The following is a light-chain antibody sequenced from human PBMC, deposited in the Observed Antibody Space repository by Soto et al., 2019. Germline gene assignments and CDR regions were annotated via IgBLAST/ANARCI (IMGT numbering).Light chain of an antibody. Sequence: QSALTQPPSASGSPGQSVTISCTGTSSDVGAYNYVSWYQQYPGKAPKLMIYEVSKRPSGVPDRFSGSKSGKTASLTVSGLQPEDEADYYCTSYAGSNIWVFGEGTKLTVL. CDR2: EVS. V-gene: IGLV2-8*01. J-gene: IGLJ3*02. CDR3: TSYAGSNIWV. CDR1: SSDVGAYNY.